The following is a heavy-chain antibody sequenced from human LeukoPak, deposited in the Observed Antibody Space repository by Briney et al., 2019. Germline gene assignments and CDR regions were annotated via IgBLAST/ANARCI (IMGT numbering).Heavy chain of an antibody. D-gene: IGHD1-26*01. CDR1: GYTFTSYG. V-gene: IGHV1-18*01. CDR2: ISTYNGNT. CDR3: ARDQVVGAIAGTFDH. J-gene: IGHJ4*02. Sequence: ASVKVSCKASGYTFTSYGISWVRQAPGQGLEWMGWISTYNGNTNYAQKLQGRVTMTTDTSTSTAYMELRSLRSDDTAVYYCARDQVVGAIAGTFDHWGQGTLVTVSS.